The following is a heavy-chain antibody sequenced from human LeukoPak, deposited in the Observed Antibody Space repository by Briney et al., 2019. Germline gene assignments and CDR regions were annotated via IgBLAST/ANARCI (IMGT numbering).Heavy chain of an antibody. CDR1: GFTFDDYA. V-gene: IGHV3-43*02. CDR2: ISGDGGST. Sequence: GGSLRLSCAASGFTFDDYAMHWVRQAPGKGLEWVSLISGDGGSTYYADSVKGRFTISRDNSKNSLYLQMNSLRTEDTALYYCAKDKRSYGDYLFDYWGQETLVTVSS. J-gene: IGHJ4*02. CDR3: AKDKRSYGDYLFDY. D-gene: IGHD4-17*01.